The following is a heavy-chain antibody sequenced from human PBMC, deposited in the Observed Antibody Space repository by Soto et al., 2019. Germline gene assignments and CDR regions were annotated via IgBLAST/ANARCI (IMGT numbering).Heavy chain of an antibody. D-gene: IGHD3-10*01. V-gene: IGHV3-64D*06. CDR1: GFSFRSYS. J-gene: IGHJ4*02. CDR3: VKSRGGANSDFFD. CDR2: VSSDGDRI. Sequence: VRLSCSGSGFSFRSYSMHWVRQSPEKGLEYVSHVSSDGDRIYYADSVKGRFIISRDNSKNMLYLQMSSLRPDDSAVYYCVKSRGGANSDFFDWGQGTLVTVSS.